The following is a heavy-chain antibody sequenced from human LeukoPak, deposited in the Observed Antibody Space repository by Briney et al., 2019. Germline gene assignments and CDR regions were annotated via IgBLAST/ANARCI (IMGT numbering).Heavy chain of an antibody. D-gene: IGHD5-18*01. CDR1: GGTFSSYA. CDR3: ARGYSYGYEKNWFDP. Sequence: GASVKVSCKASGGTFSSYAISWVRQAPGQGLEWMGRIIPILGIANYAQKFQGRVTITADKSTSTAYMELSSLRSEDTAVYYCARGYSYGYEKNWFDPWGQGTLVTVSS. CDR2: IIPILGIA. V-gene: IGHV1-69*04. J-gene: IGHJ5*02.